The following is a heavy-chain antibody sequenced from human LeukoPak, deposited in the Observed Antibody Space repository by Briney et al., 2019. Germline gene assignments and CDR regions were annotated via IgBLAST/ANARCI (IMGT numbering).Heavy chain of an antibody. CDR3: ARDRYYGSGSYYN. J-gene: IGHJ4*02. Sequence: SETLSLTCTVSGGSISSYYWSWIRQPAGKGLEWIGRIYTSGGTDYNPSLKSRVIMSVDTSKNHLSLKLTSVTAADTAVYYCARDRYYGSGSYYNWGQGTLVNVSS. D-gene: IGHD3-10*01. V-gene: IGHV4-4*07. CDR1: GGSISSYY. CDR2: IYTSGGT.